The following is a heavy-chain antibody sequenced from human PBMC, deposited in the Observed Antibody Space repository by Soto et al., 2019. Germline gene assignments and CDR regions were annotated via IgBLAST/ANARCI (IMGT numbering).Heavy chain of an antibody. V-gene: IGHV3-23*01. CDR1: GFTFCSYA. J-gene: IGHJ6*02. CDR2: ISGSGYNT. D-gene: IGHD2-8*01. CDR3: AKGALGHCTNGVCYSDYYYYGMDV. Sequence: GGSLRLSCAASGFTFCSYAMNWVRQAPGKGLEWVSGISGSGYNTYYADSMKGRFTSSRDNSKNTLYLQMNSLRAEDTAVYYCAKGALGHCTNGVCYSDYYYYGMDVWGQGTTVTVSS.